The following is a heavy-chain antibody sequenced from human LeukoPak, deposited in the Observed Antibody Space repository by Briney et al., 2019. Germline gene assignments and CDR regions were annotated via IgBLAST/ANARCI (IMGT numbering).Heavy chain of an antibody. D-gene: IGHD6-13*01. Sequence: PSETLSLTCTVSGGSISSSSYYWGWLRQSPGKGLEWTGSFYYSASTFYNPSLKSRVTLSVDTSKNQFSLKLSSVTAADTAVYYCARVNPLAAAGIPDYWGQGTLVTVSS. CDR1: GGSISSSSYY. V-gene: IGHV4-39*01. CDR3: ARVNPLAAAGIPDY. CDR2: FYYSAST. J-gene: IGHJ4*02.